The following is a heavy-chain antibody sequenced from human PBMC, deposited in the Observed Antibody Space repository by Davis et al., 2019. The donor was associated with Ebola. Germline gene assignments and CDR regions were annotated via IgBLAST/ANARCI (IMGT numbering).Heavy chain of an antibody. Sequence: GESLKISCAASGFTFNNYWMSWVRQVPGRGLEWVANIQQDGGDKHYLESVTGRFTISRDNTKDLVFLELSSLRVEDTGVYYCARDLGLDFAVVTYFDYWGHGAPVTVSS. D-gene: IGHD3-3*01. CDR1: GFTFNNYW. CDR3: ARDLGLDFAVVTYFDY. J-gene: IGHJ4*01. V-gene: IGHV3-7*01. CDR2: IQQDGGDK.